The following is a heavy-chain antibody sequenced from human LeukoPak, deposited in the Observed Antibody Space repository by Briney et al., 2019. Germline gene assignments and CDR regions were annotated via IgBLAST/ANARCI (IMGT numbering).Heavy chain of an antibody. CDR3: ASVYQHGMDV. CDR2: IIPIFGTA. V-gene: IGHV1-69*05. D-gene: IGHD2-2*01. J-gene: IGHJ6*02. Sequence: SVKVSCKASGGTFSSYAISWVRQAPGQGLEWMGGIIPIFGTANYAQKFQGRVTMTRDTSTSTVSMELSSLRSDDTAVYYCASVYQHGMDVWGQGTTVTVSS. CDR1: GGTFSSYA.